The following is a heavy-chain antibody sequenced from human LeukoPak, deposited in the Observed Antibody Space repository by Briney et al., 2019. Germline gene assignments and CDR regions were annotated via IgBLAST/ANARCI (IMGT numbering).Heavy chain of an antibody. V-gene: IGHV3-23*01. CDR1: GFTFSNHA. CDR2: TTGHAIST. J-gene: IGHJ4*02. D-gene: IGHD5-18*01. Sequence: GGSLRLSCAASGFTFSNHAMSWVRQAPGQGLEWVSTTTGHAISTSYADSVTGRFTISRDNTKDTLYLQMNSLRTEDTDVYFCAKGRRGNNQPVEYWGQGTLVTVSS. CDR3: AKGRRGNNQPVEY.